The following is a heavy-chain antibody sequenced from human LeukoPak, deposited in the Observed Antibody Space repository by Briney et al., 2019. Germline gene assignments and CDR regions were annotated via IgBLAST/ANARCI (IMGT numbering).Heavy chain of an antibody. D-gene: IGHD3-10*01. Sequence: SETLSLTCSVSGGSVTSYYWSWIRQPPGKGLEWIGNIYYSGSTNYNPSLKSRVTISLDTSKNQFSLELSSVTAADTAVYYCARHGGVVRGEGSDGFDIWGQGTLVTVSS. CDR2: IYYSGST. J-gene: IGHJ3*02. CDR3: ARHGGVVRGEGSDGFDI. V-gene: IGHV4-59*02. CDR1: GGSVTSYY.